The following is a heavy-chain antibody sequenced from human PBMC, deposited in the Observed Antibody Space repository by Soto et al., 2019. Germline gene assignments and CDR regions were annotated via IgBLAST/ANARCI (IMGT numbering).Heavy chain of an antibody. CDR2: IFYSGST. J-gene: IGHJ4*02. Sequence: QVQLQESGPGLVKPSQTLSLTCTVSGGSISSGGYSWSWIRQHPGKGLEWIGYIFYSGSTSYNPSLTRRVTISVDTSTNQFSLKVSSVTAADTAVYYCARGVLHWGQGTLVTVSS. V-gene: IGHV4-31*03. CDR1: GGSISSGGYS. CDR3: ARGVLH.